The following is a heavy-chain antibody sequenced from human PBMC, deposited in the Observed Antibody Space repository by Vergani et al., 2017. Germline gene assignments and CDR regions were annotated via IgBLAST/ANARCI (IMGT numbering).Heavy chain of an antibody. CDR3: ARDPADPTVWYSGSWYPHGL. CDR2: IYTSGST. J-gene: IGHJ4*02. CDR1: GGSISSYY. V-gene: IGHV4-4*07. Sequence: QVQLQESGPGLVKPSETLSLTCTVSGGSISSYYWSWIRQPAGKGLEWIGRIYTSGSTNSNPSLKSRVTMSVDTSKNQFSLKLSSVTAADTAVYYCARDPADPTVWYSGSWYPHGLWGQGTLVTVSS. D-gene: IGHD6-13*01.